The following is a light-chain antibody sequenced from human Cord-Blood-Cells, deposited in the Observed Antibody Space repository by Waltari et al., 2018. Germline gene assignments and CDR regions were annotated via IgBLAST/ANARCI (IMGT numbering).Light chain of an antibody. CDR2: AAS. CDR1: QGISSY. CDR3: QQLNSYPL. J-gene: IGKJ2*01. Sequence: DIQLTQSPSFLSASVGDRVTITCRASQGISSYLAWYQQKPGKAPKLLIYAASTLQIGVPSRFSGSGSGTEFTLTISSLQPEDFATYYCQQLNSYPLFGQGTKLEIK. V-gene: IGKV1-9*01.